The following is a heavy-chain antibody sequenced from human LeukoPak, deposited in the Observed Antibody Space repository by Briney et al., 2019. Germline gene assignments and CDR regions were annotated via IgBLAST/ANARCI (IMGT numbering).Heavy chain of an antibody. D-gene: IGHD6-19*01. CDR2: ITPYNDKT. Sequence: GSSVKVSCKASGGTFSSYAITWVRQAPGQGLEWMGWITPYNDKTNYAQRFQGRLTMTTETSTNTAYMELRSLRSDDTAVYYCARRAAVAGPRSYSFDIWGQGTMVTVSS. CDR1: GGTFSSYA. CDR3: ARRAAVAGPRSYSFDI. V-gene: IGHV1-18*01. J-gene: IGHJ3*02.